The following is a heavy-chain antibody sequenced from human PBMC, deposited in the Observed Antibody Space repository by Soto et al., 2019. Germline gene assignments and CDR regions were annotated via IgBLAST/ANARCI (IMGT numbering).Heavy chain of an antibody. CDR1: GYTFTSYY. V-gene: IGHV1-46*03. CDR2: INPSGGST. Sequence: GASVKVSCKASGYTFTSYYMHWVRQAPGQGLEWMGIINPSGGSTSYAQKFQGRVTMTRDTSTSTVYMELSSLRSEDTAVYYCARVPGAYCGGDCPKGFDPWGQGTLVTVS. J-gene: IGHJ5*02. CDR3: ARVPGAYCGGDCPKGFDP. D-gene: IGHD2-21*01.